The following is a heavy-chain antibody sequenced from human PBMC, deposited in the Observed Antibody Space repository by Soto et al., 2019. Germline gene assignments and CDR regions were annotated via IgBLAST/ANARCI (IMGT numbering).Heavy chain of an antibody. J-gene: IGHJ3*02. D-gene: IGHD1-7*01. CDR3: ARAVEMSGTTIAAFDI. V-gene: IGHV1-3*01. CDR1: GYTFTSYA. CDR2: INAGNGNT. Sequence: GASVKVSCKASGYTFTSYAMHWVRQAPGQRLEWMGWINAGNGNTKYSQKFQGRVTITRDTSASTAYMELSSLRSEDTTVYYCARAVEMSGTTIAAFDIWGQGTMATVSS.